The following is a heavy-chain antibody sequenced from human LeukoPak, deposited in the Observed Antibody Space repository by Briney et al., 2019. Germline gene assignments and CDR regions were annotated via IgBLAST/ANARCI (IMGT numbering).Heavy chain of an antibody. CDR3: ARDKAVVAATFWFDP. CDR2: INPNSGGT. Sequence: ASVKVSCKASGYTFTGYYMHWVRQAPGRGLEWMGRINPNSGGTNYAQKFQGRVTMTRDTSISTAYMELSRLRSDDTAVYYCARDKAVVAATFWFDPWGQGTLVTVSS. J-gene: IGHJ5*02. CDR1: GYTFTGYY. V-gene: IGHV1-2*06. D-gene: IGHD2-15*01.